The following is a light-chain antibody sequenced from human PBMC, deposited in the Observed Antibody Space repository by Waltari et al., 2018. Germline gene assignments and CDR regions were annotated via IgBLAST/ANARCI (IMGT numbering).Light chain of an antibody. J-gene: IGKJ3*01. CDR2: WSS. CDR1: QSVFYRSNKKNY. CDR3: HQYYVLPFT. V-gene: IGKV4-1*01. Sequence: IVMTQSPDSLAVSLGERATINCKSSQSVFYRSNKKNYLAWYQHKPGQPPKLLVSWSSTRESGVPDRFSGSGSGTDFTLTISSLQAEDVAVYYCHQYYVLPFTFGPGTKVEI.